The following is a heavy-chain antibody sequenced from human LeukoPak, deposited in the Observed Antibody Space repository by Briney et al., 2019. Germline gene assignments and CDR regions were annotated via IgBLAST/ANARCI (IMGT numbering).Heavy chain of an antibody. V-gene: IGHV4-59*12. CDR1: GGSISSYY. CDR2: IYNSGST. Sequence: SETLSLTCTVSGGSISSYYWSWIRQPPGKGLEWIGYIYNSGSTNYNPSLKSRVTISVDTSKNQFSLKLSSVTAADTAVYYCARDQTSYGPDYRGQGTLVTVSS. CDR3: ARDQTSYGPDY. J-gene: IGHJ4*02. D-gene: IGHD5-18*01.